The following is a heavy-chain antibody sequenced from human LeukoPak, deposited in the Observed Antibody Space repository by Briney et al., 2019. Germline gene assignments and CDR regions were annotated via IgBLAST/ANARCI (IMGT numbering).Heavy chain of an antibody. V-gene: IGHV4-39*07. CDR2: IYYSGST. CDR1: GGSISSSSYY. Sequence: SETLSLTCTVSGGSISSSSYYWGWIRQPPGKGLEWIGSIYYSGSTYYNPSLKSRVTISVDTSKNQFSLKLSSVTAADTAVYYCARDGVVAAETGYFDYWGQGTLVTVSS. J-gene: IGHJ4*02. CDR3: ARDGVVAAETGYFDY. D-gene: IGHD2-15*01.